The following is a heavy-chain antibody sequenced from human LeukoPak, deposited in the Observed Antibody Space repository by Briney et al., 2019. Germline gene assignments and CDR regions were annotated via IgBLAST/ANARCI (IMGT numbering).Heavy chain of an antibody. Sequence: ASVKVSCKASGYTFTRYGISWVRQAPGQGLEWMGWISAYNGNTNYAQKLRGRVTMTTDTSTSTAYMELRSLRSDDTAVYYCARAQYYDFWSGFPLLFDPWGQGTLVTVSS. CDR3: ARAQYYDFWSGFPLLFDP. CDR1: GYTFTRYG. J-gene: IGHJ5*02. CDR2: ISAYNGNT. D-gene: IGHD3-3*01. V-gene: IGHV1-18*01.